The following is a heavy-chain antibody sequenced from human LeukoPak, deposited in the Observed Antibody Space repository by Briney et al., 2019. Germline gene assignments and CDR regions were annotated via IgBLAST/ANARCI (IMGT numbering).Heavy chain of an antibody. CDR3: ARESPDYDILTGYYQGDY. CDR1: GGSLSSGSYH. CDR2: IYTSGST. Sequence: SETLSLTCTVSGGSLSSGSYHWSWIRQPAGKGLEGIGRIYTSGSTNYNPSLKSLVTISVDTSKHQFSLKLSSVTAADTAVYYCARESPDYDILTGYYQGDYWGQGTLVTVSS. J-gene: IGHJ4*02. D-gene: IGHD3-9*01. V-gene: IGHV4-61*02.